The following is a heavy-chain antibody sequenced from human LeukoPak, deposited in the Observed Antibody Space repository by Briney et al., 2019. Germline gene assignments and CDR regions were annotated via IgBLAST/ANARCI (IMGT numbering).Heavy chain of an antibody. CDR2: IKSKTDGGTT. CDR3: TTEID. V-gene: IGHV3-15*01. CDR1: GFTFINAW. J-gene: IGHJ4*02. Sequence: GGSLRLSCAASGFTFINAWMSWIRQAPGKGLEWVGRIKSKTDGGTTEDSAPGKGRFTSTSADSKTTLYHQTNSLKTEDPAVYYCTTEIDWGQGTLVTVSS.